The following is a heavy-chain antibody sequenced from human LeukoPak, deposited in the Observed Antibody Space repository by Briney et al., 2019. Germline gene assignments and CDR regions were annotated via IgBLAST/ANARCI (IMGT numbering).Heavy chain of an antibody. CDR2: ISYDGSNR. Sequence: GGSLRLSCAASGFTFSSYAMHWVRQAPGKGLEWGAVISYDGSNRYYADSVKGRFTIARDNSKNTLYLQMNSLRAEDTAVYYCAREILDIVVVPAAMMDYYYYGMDVWGKGTTVTVSS. J-gene: IGHJ6*04. CDR1: GFTFSSYA. CDR3: AREILDIVVVPAAMMDYYYYGMDV. D-gene: IGHD2-2*03. V-gene: IGHV3-30*04.